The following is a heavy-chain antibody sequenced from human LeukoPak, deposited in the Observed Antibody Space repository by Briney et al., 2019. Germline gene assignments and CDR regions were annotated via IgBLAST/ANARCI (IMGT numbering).Heavy chain of an antibody. V-gene: IGHV3-30-3*01. D-gene: IGHD5-12*01. CDR3: ARGIGMWLRSDLDY. J-gene: IGHJ4*02. Sequence: GGSLRLSCAASGFTFSSYAVHWVRQAPGKGLEWVAVISYDGSNKYYADSVKGRFTISRDNSKNTLYLQMNSLRAEDTAVYYCARGIGMWLRSDLDYWGQGTLVTVSS. CDR2: ISYDGSNK. CDR1: GFTFSSYA.